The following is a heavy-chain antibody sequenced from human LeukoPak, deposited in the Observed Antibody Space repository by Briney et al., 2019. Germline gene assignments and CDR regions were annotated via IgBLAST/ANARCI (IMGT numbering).Heavy chain of an antibody. CDR2: INPNSGGT. CDR1: GYTFTGYY. CDR3: ARARNNWNFEVKNDAFDI. V-gene: IGHV1-2*02. Sequence: ASVKVSCKASGYTFTGYYMHWVRPAPGQGLEWMGWINPNSGGTNYAQKFQGRVTMTRDTSISTAYMELSRLRSDDTAVYYCARARNNWNFEVKNDAFDIWGQGTMVTVSS. J-gene: IGHJ3*02. D-gene: IGHD1-7*01.